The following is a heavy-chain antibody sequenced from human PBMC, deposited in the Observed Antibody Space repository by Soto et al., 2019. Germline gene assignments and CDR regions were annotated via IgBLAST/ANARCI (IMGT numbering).Heavy chain of an antibody. V-gene: IGHV1-18*01. CDR2: ISGYNGNT. J-gene: IGHJ6*02. Sequence: ASVKVSCKTSGYTFSNYGINWVRQAPGQGLEWIGWISGYNGNTNYAQTVQGRVTMTTDTSTGTVYMELRSLKSDDTAIYYCARFIMVGGWFDPNYYHGMDVWGQGTQVTVYS. D-gene: IGHD6-19*01. CDR1: GYTFSNYG. CDR3: ARFIMVGGWFDPNYYHGMDV.